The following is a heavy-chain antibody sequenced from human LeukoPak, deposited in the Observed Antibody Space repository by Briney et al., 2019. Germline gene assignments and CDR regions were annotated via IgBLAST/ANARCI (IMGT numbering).Heavy chain of an antibody. Sequence: ASVKVSCKASGYTFGGYFMHWVRQAPGQGLEWMGRINPNSGVTTFAQKFQGRVTMTSDPSINTAYMELSRLRSDDTAKYYCAREPLYCTNGVCYSGWFDPWGQGSLVTVSP. CDR1: GYTFGGYF. CDR2: INPNSGVT. V-gene: IGHV1-2*06. J-gene: IGHJ5*02. CDR3: AREPLYCTNGVCYSGWFDP. D-gene: IGHD2-8*01.